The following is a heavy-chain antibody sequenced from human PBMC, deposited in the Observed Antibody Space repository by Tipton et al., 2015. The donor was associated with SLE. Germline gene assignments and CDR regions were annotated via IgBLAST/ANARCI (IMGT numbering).Heavy chain of an antibody. D-gene: IGHD6-13*01. CDR2: IRSQADGGTT. CDR1: GFTFGDFA. J-gene: IGHJ4*01. CDR3: TRGYTSGIATAGHEGHYFDY. Sequence: RSLRLSCTASGFTFGDFAMSWFRQAPGKGLEWVGFIRSQADGGTTEYATSVKGRFSISRDDSKSIAYLQMNSLKTEDTAVYYCTRGYTSGIATAGHEGHYFDYGGQGTLVTVSS. V-gene: IGHV3-49*03.